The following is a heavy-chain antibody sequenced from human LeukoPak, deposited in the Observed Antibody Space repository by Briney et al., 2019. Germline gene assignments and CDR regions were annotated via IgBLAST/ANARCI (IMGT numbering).Heavy chain of an antibody. J-gene: IGHJ4*02. D-gene: IGHD1-26*01. V-gene: IGHV1-2*06. CDR1: GYTFTGYY. Sequence: ASVKVSCKASGYTFTGYYMHWVRQAPGQGLEWMGRINPNSGGTNYAQKFQGRVTMTRDTSISTAYMELSRLRSDDTAVYCCARVYYSGSYSDYWGQGTLVTVSS. CDR2: INPNSGGT. CDR3: ARVYYSGSYSDY.